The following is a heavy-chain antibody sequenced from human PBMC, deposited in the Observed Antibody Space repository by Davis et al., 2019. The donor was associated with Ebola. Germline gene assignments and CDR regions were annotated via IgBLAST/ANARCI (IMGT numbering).Heavy chain of an antibody. J-gene: IGHJ5*02. D-gene: IGHD6-13*01. CDR2: ISAYNGNT. Sequence: AASVKVSCKASGYTFTSYGISWVRQAPGQGLEWMGWISAYNGNTNYAQKLQGRVTMTTDTSTSTAYMELRSLRSNDTAVYYCAADRGYSSSWTPGWFDPWGQGTLVTVSS. CDR3: AADRGYSSSWTPGWFDP. V-gene: IGHV1-18*01. CDR1: GYTFTSYG.